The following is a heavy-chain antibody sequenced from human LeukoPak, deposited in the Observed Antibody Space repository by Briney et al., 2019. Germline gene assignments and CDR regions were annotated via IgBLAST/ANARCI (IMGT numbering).Heavy chain of an antibody. CDR3: PIPYDSSGYYWYYFDY. J-gene: IGHJ4*02. D-gene: IGHD3-22*01. V-gene: IGHV3-23*01. CDR1: GFTFSSYV. Sequence: GGSLRLSCSASGFTFSSYVMNWVRQAPGKGLEWVSSLSGSGGSTYYADSVKGRFTISRDNSKNMLYLQMNSLRAEDTAVYYCPIPYDSSGYYWYYFDYWGQGTLVTVSS. CDR2: LSGSGGST.